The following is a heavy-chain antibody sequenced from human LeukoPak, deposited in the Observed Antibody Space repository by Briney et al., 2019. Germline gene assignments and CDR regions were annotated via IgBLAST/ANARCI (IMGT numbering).Heavy chain of an antibody. CDR3: ARENLAVAYNWFDP. V-gene: IGHV4-4*07. CDR1: GGSISSYY. CDR2: IYTSGST. D-gene: IGHD6-19*01. Sequence: SETLSLTCTVSGGSISSYYWSWIRQPAGKGLEWIGRIYTSGSTNYNPSLKSRVTMSVDTSKNQFSLKLSSVTAADTAVYYCARENLAVAYNWFDPWGQGTLVTVSS. J-gene: IGHJ5*02.